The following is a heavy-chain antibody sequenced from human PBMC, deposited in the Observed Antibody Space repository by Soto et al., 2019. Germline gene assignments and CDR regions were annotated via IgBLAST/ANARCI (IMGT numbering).Heavy chain of an antibody. D-gene: IGHD2-2*01. CDR1: GGTFSSYA. V-gene: IGHV1-69*06. J-gene: IGHJ6*02. Sequence: GASVKVSCKASGGTFSSYAISCVRQAPGQGLEWMGGIIPIFGTANYAQKFQGRVTITADKSTSTAYMELSSLRSEDTAVYYCARGGCSSTSCYGDLNYYYGMDVWGQGTTVTVSS. CDR3: ARGGCSSTSCYGDLNYYYGMDV. CDR2: IIPIFGTA.